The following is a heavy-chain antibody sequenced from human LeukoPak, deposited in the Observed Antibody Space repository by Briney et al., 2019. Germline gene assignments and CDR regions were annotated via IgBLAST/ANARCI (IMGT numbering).Heavy chain of an antibody. CDR2: INHSGST. Sequence: SETLSLTCAVYGGSFSDYYWTWFRQPPGKGLEWIGEINHSGSTNYNPSLKSRVTISVDTSRNQFSLKLTSETAADTAVYYCTERGDGGNSGDFDYWGQGTLVSVSS. CDR3: TERGDGGNSGDFDY. V-gene: IGHV4-34*01. CDR1: GGSFSDYY. D-gene: IGHD4-23*01. J-gene: IGHJ4*02.